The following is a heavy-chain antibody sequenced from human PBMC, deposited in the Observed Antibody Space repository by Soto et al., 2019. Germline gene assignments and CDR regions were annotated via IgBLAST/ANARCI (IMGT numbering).Heavy chain of an antibody. CDR2: FTRSGST. D-gene: IGHD3-10*01. CDR3: AREFAPGSPNYDY. V-gene: IGHV3-23*01. J-gene: IGHJ4*02. Sequence: PGGSLRLSCAASGFTFSNYAMSWVRQAPGKGLEWLSTFTRSGSTYYADSVKGRFTISRDNSKNTLYLQMDGLRADDTAVYYCAREFAPGSPNYDYWGLGTLVTVSS. CDR1: GFTFSNYA.